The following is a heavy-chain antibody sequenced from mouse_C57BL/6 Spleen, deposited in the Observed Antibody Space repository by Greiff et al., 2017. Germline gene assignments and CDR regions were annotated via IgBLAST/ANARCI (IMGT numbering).Heavy chain of an antibody. CDR3: AREDN. Sequence: VQLQPPGAELVRPGSSVKLSCKASGYTFTSYWLDWVKQRPGQGLEWIGNIYPSDSETHYNQKFKDKATLTVDKSSSTAYMQLSSLTSEDSAVYYCAREDNWGQGTRVTVAA. CDR1: GYTFTSYW. V-gene: IGHV1-61*01. J-gene: IGHJ3*01. CDR2: IYPSDSET.